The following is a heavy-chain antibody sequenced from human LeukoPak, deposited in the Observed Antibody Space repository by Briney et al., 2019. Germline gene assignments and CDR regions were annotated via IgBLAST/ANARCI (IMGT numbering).Heavy chain of an antibody. CDR3: ARDRSGYSGYNYFDY. CDR2: IYYSGST. V-gene: IGHV4-59*01. D-gene: IGHD5-12*01. J-gene: IGHJ4*02. CDR1: GGSISSYY. Sequence: PSETLSLTRTVSGGSISSYYWSWIRQPPGKGLEWIGYIYYSGSTNYNPSLKSRVTISVDTSKNQFSLKLSSVTAADTAVYYCARDRSGYSGYNYFDYWGQGTLVTVSS.